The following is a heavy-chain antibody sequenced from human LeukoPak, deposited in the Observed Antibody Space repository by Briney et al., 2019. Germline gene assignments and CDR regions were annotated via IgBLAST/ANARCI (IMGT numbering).Heavy chain of an antibody. CDR1: GFTFSSYW. V-gene: IGHV3-7*03. D-gene: IGHD3-9*01. J-gene: IGHJ6*04. Sequence: GGSLRLSRAASGFTFSSYWMSWARQAPGKGLEWVANIKQDGSEKYYVDSVKGRFTISRDSAKNSLYLQMNSLRAEDTAVYYCARDRYFDWLLRTFYGMDVWGKGTTVTVSS. CDR3: ARDRYFDWLLRTFYGMDV. CDR2: IKQDGSEK.